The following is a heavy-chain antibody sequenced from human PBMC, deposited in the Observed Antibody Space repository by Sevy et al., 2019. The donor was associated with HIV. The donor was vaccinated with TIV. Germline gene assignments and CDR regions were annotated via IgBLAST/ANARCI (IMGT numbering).Heavy chain of an antibody. J-gene: IGHJ4*02. Sequence: GGSLRLSCAASGFIFSNAWMNWVRQTPGKGLEWVGRIKSIPDGGTTDFAAPVKGRFSISRDDSKNTLYLQMNSLRTEDTAMYYCTAALTIPVILARGPSYWGQGTLVTVSS. CDR3: TAALTIPVILARGPSY. V-gene: IGHV3-15*07. CDR2: IKSIPDGGTT. D-gene: IGHD3-3*01. CDR1: GFIFSNAW.